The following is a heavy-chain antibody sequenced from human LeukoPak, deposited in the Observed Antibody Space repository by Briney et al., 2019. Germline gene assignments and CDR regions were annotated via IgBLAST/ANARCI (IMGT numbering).Heavy chain of an antibody. CDR3: ARVEYYYDSSGYSRVFDY. CDR1: GFTFSSYA. J-gene: IGHJ4*02. CDR2: ISYDGSNK. D-gene: IGHD3-22*01. Sequence: GGSLRLSCAASGFTFSSYAMHWVRQAPGKGLEWVAVISYDGSNKYYADSVKGRFTISRDNAKNTLYLQMNSLRAEDTAVYYCARVEYYYDSSGYSRVFDYWGQGTLVTVSS. V-gene: IGHV3-30*04.